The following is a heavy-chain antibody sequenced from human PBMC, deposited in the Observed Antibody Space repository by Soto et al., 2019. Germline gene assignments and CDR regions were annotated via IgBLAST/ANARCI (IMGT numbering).Heavy chain of an antibody. CDR3: ASYWARCSTLRRGVTQAFDI. Sequence: SETLSLTCAVSGGSISSSNWWSWDRQPPGKGLEWIGEIYHSGSTNYNPSLKSRVTISVDKSKNQFSLKLSSVTAADTAVYYCASYWARCSTLRRGVTQAFDIWGQGTIVTVSS. V-gene: IGHV4-4*02. D-gene: IGHD3-10*01. CDR1: GGSISSSNW. CDR2: IYHSGST. J-gene: IGHJ3*02.